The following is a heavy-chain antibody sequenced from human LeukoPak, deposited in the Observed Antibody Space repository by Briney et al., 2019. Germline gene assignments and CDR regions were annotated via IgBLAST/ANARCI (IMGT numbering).Heavy chain of an antibody. CDR3: VKAFTIFGVVTRGDTFDI. CDR2: INWNSGSI. Sequence: GRSLRLSCAASGFNFDDYAMHWVRQGPGKGLEWVLGINWNSGSIVYADSVKGRFTISRDNAKNSLYLQMNSLRVEDMALYYCVKAFTIFGVVTRGDTFDIWGQGTMVTVSS. V-gene: IGHV3-9*03. CDR1: GFNFDDYA. J-gene: IGHJ3*02. D-gene: IGHD3-3*01.